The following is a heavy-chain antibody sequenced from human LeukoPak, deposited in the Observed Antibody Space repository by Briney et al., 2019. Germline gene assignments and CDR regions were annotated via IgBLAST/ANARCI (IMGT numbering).Heavy chain of an antibody. J-gene: IGHJ6*02. CDR1: GGTFSSYA. D-gene: IGHD5-12*01. CDR3: ATGVATTNYYYYHYGMDV. V-gene: IGHV1-69*04. CDR2: IIPILGIA. Sequence: SVKVSCKASGGTFSSYAISWVRQAPGQGLEWMGRIIPILGIANYAQKFQGRVTITADKSTSTAYMELSSLRSEDTAVYYCATGVATTNYYYYHYGMDVWGQGTTVTVSS.